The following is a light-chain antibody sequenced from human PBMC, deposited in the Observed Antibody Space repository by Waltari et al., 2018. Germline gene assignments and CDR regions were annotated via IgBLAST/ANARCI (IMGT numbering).Light chain of an antibody. J-gene: IGKJ1*01. CDR1: QSLLHGDGYTY. Sequence: DVVMTQSPLSLPVTLGQPASISCRSSQSLLHGDGYTYLSLFQQRPGQSPRRLIYTVSNRDSGVPDRFSGSGSGTDFTLKISRVEAEDIAIYYCMQGVHWPRSFGQGTKVDIE. CDR3: MQGVHWPRS. V-gene: IGKV2-30*02. CDR2: TVS.